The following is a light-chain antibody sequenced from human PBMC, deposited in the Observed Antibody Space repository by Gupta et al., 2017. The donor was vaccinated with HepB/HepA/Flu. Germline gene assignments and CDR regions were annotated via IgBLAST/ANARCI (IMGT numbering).Light chain of an antibody. CDR1: QSVLYSSNNKNY. Sequence: DIAMTQSPDSLAVSLGERATINCKSSQSVLYSSNNKNYLAWYQQKAGQPPKLLIYWASNRESGVPDRFSGSGSGTDFTLTISCLQPEDVAVYYCQQYYSSPYTFGQGTKLEIQ. V-gene: IGKV4-1*01. CDR3: QQYYSSPYT. CDR2: WAS. J-gene: IGKJ2*01.